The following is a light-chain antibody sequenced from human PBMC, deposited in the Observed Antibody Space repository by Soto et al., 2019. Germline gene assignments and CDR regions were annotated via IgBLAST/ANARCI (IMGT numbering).Light chain of an antibody. J-gene: IGKJ3*01. CDR3: QKYDSAPDT. V-gene: IGKV1-27*01. CDR2: AAS. Sequence: DIQMTQSPSVLSASVGDRVTITCRASQGISDLLAWYQQKPGRAPKLLIYAASTLQSGVPSRFSGSGSGTDFALTISSLQPEDVAIYYCQKYDSAPDTFGPGTKVDIK. CDR1: QGISDL.